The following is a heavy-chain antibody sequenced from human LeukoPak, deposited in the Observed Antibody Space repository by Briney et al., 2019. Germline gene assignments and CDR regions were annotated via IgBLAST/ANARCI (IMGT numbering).Heavy chain of an antibody. Sequence: SVKVSCKASGGTFSSYAISWVRQAPGQGLEWMGGIIPIFGTANYAQKFQGRVTITTDESTSTAYMELSSLRSEDTAVYYCAGGHVIVATTRPDYYMDVWGKGTTVTVSS. J-gene: IGHJ6*03. D-gene: IGHD5-12*01. CDR2: IIPIFGTA. CDR1: GGTFSSYA. CDR3: AGGHVIVATTRPDYYMDV. V-gene: IGHV1-69*05.